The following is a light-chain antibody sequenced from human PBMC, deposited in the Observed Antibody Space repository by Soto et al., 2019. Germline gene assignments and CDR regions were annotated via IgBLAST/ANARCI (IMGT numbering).Light chain of an antibody. CDR1: SSDVGGYNY. CDR2: DVS. V-gene: IGLV2-11*01. J-gene: IGLJ1*01. Sequence: QSVLTQPRSVSGSPGQSVTISCTGTSSDVGGYNYVSWYQQHPGKAPKLMIYDVSKRPSGVPDRFSGFKSGNTASLTISGLQAEYEADYSCCSHEGISIYVFGTGTEVTVL. CDR3: CSHEGISIYV.